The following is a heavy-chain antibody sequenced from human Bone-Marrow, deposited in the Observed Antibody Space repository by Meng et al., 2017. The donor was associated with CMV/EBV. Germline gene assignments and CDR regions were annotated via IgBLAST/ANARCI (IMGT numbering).Heavy chain of an antibody. CDR3: AKEKYGGAGWAFYHGIDV. V-gene: IGHV3-23*01. CDR1: GFTFSSHA. J-gene: IGHJ6*02. D-gene: IGHD4-23*01. CDR2: ISGSGGST. Sequence: GESLKISCVASGFTFSSHAMNWVRQAPGKGLEWVSSISGSGGSTYYGDSVKGRFTISRDNSKNTLYLHMDSLIAEDTAVYYCAKEKYGGAGWAFYHGIDVWGQGTAVTVSS.